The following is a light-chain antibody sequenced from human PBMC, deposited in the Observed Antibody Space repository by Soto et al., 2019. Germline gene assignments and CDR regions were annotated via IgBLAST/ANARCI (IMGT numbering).Light chain of an antibody. CDR1: QSISSW. V-gene: IGKV1-5*01. J-gene: IGKJ1*01. CDR3: QQYNSYWT. CDR2: DAS. Sequence: DIQMTQSPSTLSASVGDRVTITCRASQSISSWLAWYQQKPGKAPKLLIYDASSLESGVPSSFSGSGSGTEFTLTISSLQPDYFATYYCQQYNSYWTFCQGTKVEIK.